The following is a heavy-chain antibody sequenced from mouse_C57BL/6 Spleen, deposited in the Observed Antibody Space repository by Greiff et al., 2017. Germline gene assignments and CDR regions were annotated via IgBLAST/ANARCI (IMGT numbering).Heavy chain of an antibody. CDR2: IYPGSGST. D-gene: IGHD2-5*01. V-gene: IGHV1-55*01. CDR3: ARGGYYSNYPFDY. J-gene: IGHJ2*01. CDR1: GYTFTSYW. Sequence: QVQLQQPGAELVKPGASVKMSCKASGYTFTSYWITWVKQRPGQGLEWIGDIYPGSGSTNYNEKFKNKATLTVDTSSSTAYMQLSSLTTEDSAVYDCARGGYYSNYPFDYGGQGTTLTVSS.